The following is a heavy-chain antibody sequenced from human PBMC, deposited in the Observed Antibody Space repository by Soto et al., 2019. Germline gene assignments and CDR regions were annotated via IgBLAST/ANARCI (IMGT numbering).Heavy chain of an antibody. Sequence: GESLKISCSGSGVNSWIAWVRQMPGKGLEYVGIIYVGDSDTRYSPSSQGQVTISVDKSISTAFLQWSSLKASDTAVYYCARHTQYYGMDVWGQGTAVTVSS. D-gene: IGHD4-4*01. CDR1: GVNSW. J-gene: IGHJ6*02. CDR2: IYVGDSDT. CDR3: ARHTQYYGMDV. V-gene: IGHV5-51*01.